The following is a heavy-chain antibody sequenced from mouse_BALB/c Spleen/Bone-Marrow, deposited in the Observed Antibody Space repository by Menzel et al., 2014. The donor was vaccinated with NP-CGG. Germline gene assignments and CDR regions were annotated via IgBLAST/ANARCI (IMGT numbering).Heavy chain of an antibody. Sequence: VQLQQSGPELVKPGASVKMSCKASGYTFTSYYIHWAKQRPGQGLEWIGWIYPGDGSTKYNEKFKGKTTPTADKSSSTAYMLLSSLTSEDSAIYFCARGGGMDYWGQGTSVTVSS. CDR3: ARGGGMDY. V-gene: IGHV1S56*01. CDR1: GYTFTSYY. J-gene: IGHJ4*01. CDR2: IYPGDGST.